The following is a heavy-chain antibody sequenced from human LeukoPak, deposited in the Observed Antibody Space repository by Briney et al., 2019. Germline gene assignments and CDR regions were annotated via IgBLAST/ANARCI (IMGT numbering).Heavy chain of an antibody. D-gene: IGHD2-2*01. CDR1: GFTFSNYE. V-gene: IGHV3-30*18. CDR2: ISYDGSNK. J-gene: IGHJ6*02. CDR3: AKDQARSSTSCWGYYYYYYGMDV. Sequence: PGGSLRLSCAASGFTFSNYEMNWVRQAPGKGLEWVAVISYDGSNKYYADSVKGRFTISRDNSKNTLYLQMNSLRAEDTAVYYCAKDQARSSTSCWGYYYYYYGMDVWGQGTTVTVSS.